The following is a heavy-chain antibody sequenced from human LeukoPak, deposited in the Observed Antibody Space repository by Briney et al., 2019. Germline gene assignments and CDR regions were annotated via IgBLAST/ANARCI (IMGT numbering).Heavy chain of an antibody. Sequence: PSETLSLTCAVYGGSFSGYYWSWIRQPPGKGLEWIGEINHSGSTNYNPSLKSRVTISVDTSKNQFSLKLSSVTAADTAVYYCARGVSSSGWAFDYWGQGTLVTVSS. CDR1: GGSFSGYY. J-gene: IGHJ4*02. V-gene: IGHV4-34*01. D-gene: IGHD6-19*01. CDR2: INHSGST. CDR3: ARGVSSSGWAFDY.